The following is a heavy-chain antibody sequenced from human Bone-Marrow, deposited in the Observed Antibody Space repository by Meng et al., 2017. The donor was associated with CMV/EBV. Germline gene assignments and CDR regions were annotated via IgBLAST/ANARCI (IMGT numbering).Heavy chain of an antibody. D-gene: IGHD2-2*02. Sequence: ESLKISCAASGFSFSDYYMSWIRQAPGKGLEWIGSIYHSGSTYYNPSLKSRVTISVDTSKNQFSLTLSSVTAADTAVYYCARGDTVVVPAAIENWFDPWGQGTLVTGSS. J-gene: IGHJ5*02. CDR1: GFSFSDYY. CDR2: IYHSGST. V-gene: IGHV4-38-2*01. CDR3: ARGDTVVVPAAIENWFDP.